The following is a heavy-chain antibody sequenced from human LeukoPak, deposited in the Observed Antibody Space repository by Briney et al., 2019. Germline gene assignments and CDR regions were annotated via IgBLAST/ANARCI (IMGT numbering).Heavy chain of an antibody. Sequence: SQTLSLTCAVSGGSISSGSYSWSWIRQPPGKGLEWIGYIYHSGSTYYNPSLKSRATISVDRSKNQFSLKLSSVTAADTAVYYCARDNVAYCGGDCYDYWGQGTLVTVSS. D-gene: IGHD2-21*01. CDR3: ARDNVAYCGGDCYDY. CDR2: IYHSGST. J-gene: IGHJ4*02. CDR1: GGSISSGSYS. V-gene: IGHV4-30-2*01.